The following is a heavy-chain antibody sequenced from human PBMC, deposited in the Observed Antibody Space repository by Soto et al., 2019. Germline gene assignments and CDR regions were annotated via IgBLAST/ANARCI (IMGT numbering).Heavy chain of an antibody. CDR2: IYYSGST. V-gene: IGHV4-59*01. CDR1: GGSISSYY. CDR3: ARVAAWYYGMDV. J-gene: IGHJ6*02. Sequence: SETLSLTCTDSGGSISSYYWSWIRQPPGKGLEWIGYIYYSGSTNYNPSLKSRVTISVDTSKNQFSLKLSSVTAADTAVYYCARVAAWYYGMDVWGQGTTVTVSS. D-gene: IGHD6-25*01.